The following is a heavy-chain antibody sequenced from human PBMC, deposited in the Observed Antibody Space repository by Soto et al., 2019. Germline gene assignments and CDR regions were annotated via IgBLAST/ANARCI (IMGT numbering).Heavy chain of an antibody. CDR1: GGTFSSYA. J-gene: IGHJ4*02. Sequence: QVQLVQSGAEVKKPGSSVKVSCKASGGTFSSYAISWVRQAPGQGLEWMGGIIPIFGTANYAQMFQGRVTITADGCTSSEYRERSSMRCEHTEVYYCARGSRYCSGGSCYFLPVIDYWGQGTLVTVSS. CDR2: IIPIFGTA. V-gene: IGHV1-69*12. D-gene: IGHD2-15*01. CDR3: ARGSRYCSGGSCYFLPVIDY.